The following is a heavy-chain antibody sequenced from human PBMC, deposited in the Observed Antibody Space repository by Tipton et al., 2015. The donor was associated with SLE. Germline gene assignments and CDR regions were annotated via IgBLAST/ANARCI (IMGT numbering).Heavy chain of an antibody. D-gene: IGHD3-3*01. CDR3: ANAWSGQTHDAFDI. CDR1: GFTFSSYG. V-gene: IGHV3-30*18. Sequence: SLRLSCAASGFTFSSYGMHWVRQAPGKGLEWVAVISYDGSNKYYADSVKGRFTISRDNSKNTLYLQMNSLRAEDTAVYYCANAWSGQTHDAFDIWGQGTMVTVSS. J-gene: IGHJ3*02. CDR2: ISYDGSNK.